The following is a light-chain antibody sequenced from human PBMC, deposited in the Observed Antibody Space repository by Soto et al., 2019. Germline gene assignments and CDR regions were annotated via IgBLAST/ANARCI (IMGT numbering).Light chain of an antibody. CDR3: QQRNNWPPAT. CDR1: QSVGRH. J-gene: IGKJ4*01. Sequence: EIVLTQSPATLSLSPGERATLSCRASQSVGRHLAWYQQKPGQAPRLLIYDASNRATGVPARFSGSGSGTDFSLSITSLEPEDFAVYYCQQRNNWPPATFGEGTKVEIK. CDR2: DAS. V-gene: IGKV3-11*01.